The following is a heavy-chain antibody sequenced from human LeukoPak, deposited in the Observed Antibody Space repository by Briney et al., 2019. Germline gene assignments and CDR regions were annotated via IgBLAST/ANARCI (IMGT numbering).Heavy chain of an antibody. Sequence: PSETLSLTCIVSGVSISNSSYYWGWIRQPPGKGLEWIGSIYYSGSTYYNPSLKSRVTISVDTSKNQFSLKLSSVTAADTAVYYCARLLGDSGYDYVFDYWGQGTLVTVSS. V-gene: IGHV4-39*07. CDR1: GVSISNSSYY. J-gene: IGHJ4*02. CDR3: ARLLGDSGYDYVFDY. CDR2: IYYSGST. D-gene: IGHD5-12*01.